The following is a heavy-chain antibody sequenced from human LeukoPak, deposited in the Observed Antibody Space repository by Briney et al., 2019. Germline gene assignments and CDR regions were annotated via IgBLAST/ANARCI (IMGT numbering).Heavy chain of an antibody. J-gene: IGHJ4*02. Sequence: GGSLRLSCAASGFTFSTYSMNWVRQAPGKGLEWVSYISSSSTIYYADSVKGRFTISRDNAKNSLFVQMNSLRAEDTAIYYCARDSPPDYWGQGTLVTVSS. V-gene: IGHV3-48*01. CDR1: GFTFSTYS. CDR3: ARDSPPDY. CDR2: ISSSSTI.